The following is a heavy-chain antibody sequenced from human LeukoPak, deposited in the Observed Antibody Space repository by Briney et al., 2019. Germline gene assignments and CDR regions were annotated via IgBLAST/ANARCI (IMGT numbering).Heavy chain of an antibody. V-gene: IGHV4-30-2*01. CDR3: ARVVDYGDQPNDY. CDR1: GGSISSGGYY. J-gene: IGHJ4*02. CDR2: IYHSGST. D-gene: IGHD4-17*01. Sequence: SQTLSLTCTVSGGSISSGGYYWSWIRQPPGKGLEWIGYIYHSGSTYYNPSLKSRVTISVDRSKNQFSLKLSSVTAADTAVYYCARVVDYGDQPNDYWGQGTLVTVSS.